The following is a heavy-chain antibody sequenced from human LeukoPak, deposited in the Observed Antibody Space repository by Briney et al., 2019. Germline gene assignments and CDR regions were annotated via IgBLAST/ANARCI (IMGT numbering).Heavy chain of an antibody. Sequence: GGSLRLSCSASGFTFSSYAMHWVRQAPGKGLEYVSATSSNGGSTYYADSVKGRFTIFRDNSKNTLYLQMSSLRAEDTAVYYCVKGPHIVVVTAIYDYWGQGTLVTVSS. CDR1: GFTFSSYA. CDR2: TSSNGGST. CDR3: VKGPHIVVVTAIYDY. V-gene: IGHV3-64D*09. D-gene: IGHD2-21*02. J-gene: IGHJ4*02.